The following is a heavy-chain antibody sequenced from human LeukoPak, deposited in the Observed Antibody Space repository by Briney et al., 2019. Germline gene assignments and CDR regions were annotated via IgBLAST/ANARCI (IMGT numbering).Heavy chain of an antibody. V-gene: IGHV1-2*02. D-gene: IGHD2-15*01. CDR2: INPNSGGT. CDR1: GYTFNDYY. Sequence: ASVKVSCKAPGYTFNDYYMHWVRQAPGQGLEWMGWINPNSGGTNYAQKFQGRVTMTRDTSISTAYMELSRLRSDDTAVYYCARPAYEYCSGGSCYSSWFDPWGQGTLVTVSS. CDR3: ARPAYEYCSGGSCYSSWFDP. J-gene: IGHJ5*02.